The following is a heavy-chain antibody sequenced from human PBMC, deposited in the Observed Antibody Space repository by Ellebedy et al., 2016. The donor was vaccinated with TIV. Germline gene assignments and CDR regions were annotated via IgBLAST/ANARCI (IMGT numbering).Heavy chain of an antibody. CDR2: INLRNGAT. J-gene: IGHJ6*02. CDR3: GRGYSSGYFYAMDV. CDR1: GYTFTDDS. V-gene: IGHV1-2*02. Sequence: ASVKVSCXASGYTFTDDSMNWVRKAPGQGLEWIGWINLRNGATHYAQKFRDRVTMTSDASITTAFMELSRLRSDDTAVYYCGRGYSSGYFYAMDVWGQGTTVTVSS. D-gene: IGHD5-18*01.